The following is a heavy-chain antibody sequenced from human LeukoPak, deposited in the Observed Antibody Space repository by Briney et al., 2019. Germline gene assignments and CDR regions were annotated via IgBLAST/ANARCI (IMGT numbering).Heavy chain of an antibody. D-gene: IGHD6-19*01. CDR3: ARGGSGWSSHLY. J-gene: IGHJ4*02. CDR1: GGSLSTFY. CDR2: IFYSGIS. Sequence: PSETLSLTCTVSGGSLSTFYWSWIRQPPGQGLEWIGSIFYSGISRHNPSLSSRVALSVDTSKNQFSLRLSSVTAADTAVYYCARGGSGWSSHLYWGQGTLVTVSS. V-gene: IGHV4-59*01.